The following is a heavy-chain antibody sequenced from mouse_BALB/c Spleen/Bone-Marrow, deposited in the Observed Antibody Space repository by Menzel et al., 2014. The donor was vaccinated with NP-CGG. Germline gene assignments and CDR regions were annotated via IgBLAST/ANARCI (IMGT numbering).Heavy chain of an antibody. CDR3: TRGRVRDFDY. CDR1: GYTFTSYY. Sequence: QVQLHQSGAELVKPGASVKLSCKASGYTFTSYYMYWVKQRPGQGLEWIGEINPSNGGTNFNEKFKSKATLTVDKSSSTAYMQLSSLTSEDSAVYYCTRGRVRDFDYWGQGTTLTVSS. D-gene: IGHD2-14*01. V-gene: IGHV1S81*02. J-gene: IGHJ2*01. CDR2: INPSNGGT.